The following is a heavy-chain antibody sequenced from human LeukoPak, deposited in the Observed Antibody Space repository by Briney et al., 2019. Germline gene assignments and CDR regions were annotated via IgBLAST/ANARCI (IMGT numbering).Heavy chain of an antibody. CDR1: GYTFTSYG. J-gene: IGHJ3*02. Sequence: SVKVSCKASGYTFTSYGIIWVRQAPGQGLEWMGRIIPILGIANYAQKFQGRVTITADKSTSTAYMELSSLRSEDTAVYYCARGDYYDSSGYYYHAFDIWGQGTMVTVS. CDR3: ARGDYYDSSGYYYHAFDI. V-gene: IGHV1-69*04. CDR2: IIPILGIA. D-gene: IGHD3-22*01.